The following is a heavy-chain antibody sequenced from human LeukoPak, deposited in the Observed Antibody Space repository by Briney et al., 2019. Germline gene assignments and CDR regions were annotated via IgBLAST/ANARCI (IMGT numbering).Heavy chain of an antibody. D-gene: IGHD2-21*02. CDR1: GDSFTNANFF. Sequence: SETLSLTCSVSGDSFTNANFFHNWIRQRPGKGLDWIGHVFYNGNTDYSPSLKSRLALSVDRLSKTFSLRLTSVTAADTALYFCARGRIDCTQGVCTKYFFDSWGQGILVTVSS. CDR2: VFYNGNT. J-gene: IGHJ4*02. CDR3: ARGRIDCTQGVCTKYFFDS. V-gene: IGHV4-31*03.